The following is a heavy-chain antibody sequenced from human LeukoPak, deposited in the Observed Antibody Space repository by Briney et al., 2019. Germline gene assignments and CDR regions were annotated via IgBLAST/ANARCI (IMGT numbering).Heavy chain of an antibody. CDR1: DYSISSGYY. CDR3: ASITPGMLLISGAGDAFDI. J-gene: IGHJ3*02. CDR2: IHHSGYT. V-gene: IGHV4-38-2*02. D-gene: IGHD1-14*01. Sequence: PSETLSLTCTVSDYSISSGYYWGWIRQPPGKGLEWIGSIHHSGYTYYNPSLKSRVTISVDTSKNQFSLKLSSVTAADTAVYYCASITPGMLLISGAGDAFDIWGQGTMVTVSS.